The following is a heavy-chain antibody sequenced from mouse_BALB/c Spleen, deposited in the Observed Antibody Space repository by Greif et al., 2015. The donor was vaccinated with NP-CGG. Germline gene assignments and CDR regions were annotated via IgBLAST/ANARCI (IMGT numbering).Heavy chain of an antibody. CDR2: INPDSSTI. CDR3: ARLHYYGSFAY. D-gene: IGHD1-2*01. J-gene: IGHJ3*01. Sequence: DVHLVESGGGLVQPGGSLKLSCAASGFDFSRYWMSWVRQAPGKGLEWMGEINPDSSTINYTPSLKDKFIISRDNAKNTLYLQMSKVRSEDTALYYCARLHYYGSFAYWGQGTLVTVSA. CDR1: GFDFSRYW. V-gene: IGHV4-1*02.